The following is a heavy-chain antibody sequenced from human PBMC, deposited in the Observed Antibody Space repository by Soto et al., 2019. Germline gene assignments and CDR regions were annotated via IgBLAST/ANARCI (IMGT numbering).Heavy chain of an antibody. CDR2: IYYSGST. CDR1: GGSISSYY. Sequence: SETLSLTCTVSGGSISSYYWSWIRQPPGKGLEWIGYIYYSGSTNYNPSLKSRVTISVDTSKNQFSLKLSSVTAADTAVYYCARGTAGLVNYYYYYYMDVWGKGTTVTVSS. J-gene: IGHJ6*03. D-gene: IGHD3-16*01. CDR3: ARGTAGLVNYYYYYYMDV. V-gene: IGHV4-59*01.